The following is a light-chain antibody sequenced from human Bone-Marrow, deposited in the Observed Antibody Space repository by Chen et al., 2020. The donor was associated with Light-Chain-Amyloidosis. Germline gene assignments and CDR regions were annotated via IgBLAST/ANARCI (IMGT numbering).Light chain of an antibody. V-gene: IGLV2-14*01. Sequence: QSALTQPASVSGSPGQSITISCTGTSSDVGGDNHVSWYQQHPDKAPKLMIYEVTNRPSWVPDRFSDSKSDNTASLTISGLQTEDEADYFCSSYTITNTLVFGSGTRVTGL. CDR2: EVT. CDR3: SSYTITNTLV. CDR1: SSDVGGDNH. J-gene: IGLJ1*01.